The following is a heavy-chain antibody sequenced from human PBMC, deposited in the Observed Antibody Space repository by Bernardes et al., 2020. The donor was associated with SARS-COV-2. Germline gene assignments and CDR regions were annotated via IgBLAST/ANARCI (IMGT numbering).Heavy chain of an antibody. V-gene: IGHV3-33*01. CDR1: EFDFNNYG. Sequence: GGSLRLSCAASEFDFNNYGFHWVRQAPGKGLEWVAVIWYDGTTKYYTDSVKGRFAISRDISKSIVYLEMNSLRAEDTATYYCARGASYYDSSGFPDFWGQGTQVTVSS. CDR3: ARGASYYDSSGFPDF. CDR2: IWYDGTTK. J-gene: IGHJ4*02. D-gene: IGHD3-22*01.